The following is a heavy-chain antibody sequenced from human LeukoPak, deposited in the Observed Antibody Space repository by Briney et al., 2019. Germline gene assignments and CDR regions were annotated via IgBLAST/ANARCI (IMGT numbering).Heavy chain of an antibody. D-gene: IGHD6-13*01. V-gene: IGHV1-24*01. J-gene: IGHJ4*02. CDR1: GYTLTEVS. Sequence: ASVKVSCKISGYTLTEVSMHWVRQAPGKGLEWMGRFDPEDGETLSAQRFQGRLTMTEDTSADTAYMELSSLTSDDTALYYCATGTVSSSWLGIFDFWGQGTLVTVSS. CDR3: ATGTVSSSWLGIFDF. CDR2: FDPEDGET.